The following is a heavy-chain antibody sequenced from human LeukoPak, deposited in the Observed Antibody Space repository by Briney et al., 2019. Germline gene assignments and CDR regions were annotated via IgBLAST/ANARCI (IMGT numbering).Heavy chain of an antibody. CDR1: GYSFTSYC. D-gene: IGHD2-15*01. Sequence: GESLQTSCKVSGYSFTSYCIGWVRPMPGKGLEWMGIIYPADSDTRYSPSFQGQVTISVDKSISTAYLQWSSLKASDIAMYYCARQVCSGGTCYLDYWGQGTLVTVSS. CDR3: ARQVCSGGTCYLDY. CDR2: IYPADSDT. V-gene: IGHV5-51*01. J-gene: IGHJ4*02.